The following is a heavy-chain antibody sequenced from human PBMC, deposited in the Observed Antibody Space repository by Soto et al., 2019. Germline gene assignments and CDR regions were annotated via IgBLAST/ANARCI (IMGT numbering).Heavy chain of an antibody. V-gene: IGHV4-30-4*01. CDR2: ISNRGTP. J-gene: IGHJ3*02. D-gene: IGHD2-8*01. CDR1: GDSISSDNYF. CDR3: AREVNVVALSDAFDI. Sequence: QVQPQESGPGLVKPSQTLSLICTVSGDSISSDNYFWSWIRQPPGQGLEWIGYISNRGTPYYNPSLKSRVTISLDTSKTRFSLDMYSVTAADTAVYYCAREVNVVALSDAFDIWGQGTMVTVSS.